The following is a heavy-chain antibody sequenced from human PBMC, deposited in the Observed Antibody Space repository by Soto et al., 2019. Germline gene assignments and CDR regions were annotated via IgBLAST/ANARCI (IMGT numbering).Heavy chain of an antibody. CDR2: ISAYNGNT. CDR1: GYPFTSAG. Sequence: VSVKVSCKASGYPFTSAGISWVRQAPGQGLEWMGWISAYNGNTNYAQKLQGRVTMTTDTSTSTAYMELRSLRSDDTAVYYFCSLGYYFYCMDVWGQGPTVTICS. V-gene: IGHV1-18*01. D-gene: IGHD6-13*01. CDR3: CSLGYYFYCMDV. J-gene: IGHJ6*02.